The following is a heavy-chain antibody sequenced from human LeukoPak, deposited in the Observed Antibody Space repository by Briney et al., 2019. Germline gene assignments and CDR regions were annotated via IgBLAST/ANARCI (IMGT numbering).Heavy chain of an antibody. J-gene: IGHJ5*02. D-gene: IGHD3-22*01. CDR1: GVSISSGDYY. CDR3: ARPYYYDSRIDP. V-gene: IGHV4-30-4*01. Sequence: SETLSLTCTVSGVSISSGDYYWSWIRQPPGKGLEWIGYIYYSGSTYYNPSLKSRVTVSVDTSKNQLSLKLSSVTAADTAVYYCARPYYYDSRIDPWGQGTLVTVSS. CDR2: IYYSGST.